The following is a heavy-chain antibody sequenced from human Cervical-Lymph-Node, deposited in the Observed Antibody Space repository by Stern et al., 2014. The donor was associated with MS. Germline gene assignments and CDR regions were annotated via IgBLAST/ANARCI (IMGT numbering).Heavy chain of an antibody. CDR2: ISHDGSNK. V-gene: IGHV3-30*09. J-gene: IGHJ6*02. CDR3: VRTESFYYYDGMDV. CDR1: GSTFSKSA. Sequence: VQLVQSGGGVVPPGRSLRLSCADSGSTFSKSAMHWARQAPGKGLEWVAVISHDGSNKQYGDSVKGRLAISRDNSRNTLSLEIYSLRAEDTAVYYCVRTESFYYYDGMDVWGHGTTVIVSS.